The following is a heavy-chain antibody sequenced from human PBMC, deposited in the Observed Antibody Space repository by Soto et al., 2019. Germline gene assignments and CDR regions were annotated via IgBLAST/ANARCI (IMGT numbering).Heavy chain of an antibody. CDR1: GYTFPRYG. D-gene: IGHD6-13*01. J-gene: IGHJ5*02. V-gene: IGHV1-18*04. CDR2: ISAYNGNT. Sequence: QVQLVQSGAEVKKPGASVKVSCQASGYTFPRYGTSWVRQAPGQGIEWMRWISAYNGNTNYAQKLQARVTMTTDTSTSTAYMELRSLRSDDTSVYDCARDLTAAVDFCFDPWGQGTLVTVSS. CDR3: ARDLTAAVDFCFDP.